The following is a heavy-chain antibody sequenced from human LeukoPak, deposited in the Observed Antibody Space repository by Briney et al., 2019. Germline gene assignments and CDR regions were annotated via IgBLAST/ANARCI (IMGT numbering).Heavy chain of an antibody. CDR1: GFTFSSYA. V-gene: IGHV3-30-3*01. CDR3: ARSELATVTPNWFDP. J-gene: IGHJ5*02. CDR2: ISYDGSNK. D-gene: IGHD4-17*01. Sequence: GGSLRLSCAASGFTFSSYAMHWVRQAPGKGLEWVAVISYDGSNKYYADSVKGRFTISRDNSKNTLYLQMNSLRAEDTAVYYCARSELATVTPNWFDPWGQGTLVTVSS.